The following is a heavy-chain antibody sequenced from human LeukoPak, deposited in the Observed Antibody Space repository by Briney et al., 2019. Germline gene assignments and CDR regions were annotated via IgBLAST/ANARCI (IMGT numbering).Heavy chain of an antibody. CDR3: ARVDCSGGSCYYDY. D-gene: IGHD2-15*01. CDR2: INSDGSST. Sequence: XGSLRLSCAASGFTFSSYWMHWVRQAPGKGLVWVSRINSDGSSTSYADSVKGRFTISRDNAKNTLYLQMNSLRAEDTAVYYCARVDCSGGSCYYDYWGQGTLVTVSS. CDR1: GFTFSSYW. J-gene: IGHJ4*02. V-gene: IGHV3-74*01.